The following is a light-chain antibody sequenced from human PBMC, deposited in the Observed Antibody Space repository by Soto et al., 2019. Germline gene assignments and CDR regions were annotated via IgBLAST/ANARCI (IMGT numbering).Light chain of an antibody. J-gene: IGLJ1*01. CDR2: EVS. CDR1: SSDVGAYNH. Sequence: QSVLTQPASVSGSPGQSITISCTGTSSDVGAYNHVSWYQQHPGKAPKLMIYEVSNRPSGVSNPFSGSKSGNTASLTISGLXXXXXXXYYCSSYTSSSIPYVFGTGTKL. V-gene: IGLV2-14*01. CDR3: SSYTSSSIPYV.